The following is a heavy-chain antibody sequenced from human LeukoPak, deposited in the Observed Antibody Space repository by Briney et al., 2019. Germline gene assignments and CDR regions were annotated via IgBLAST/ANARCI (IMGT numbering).Heavy chain of an antibody. J-gene: IGHJ4*02. CDR3: ARGGPRYYYDSSGYYPFY. CDR1: GYTFTCYY. V-gene: IGHV1-2*02. D-gene: IGHD3-22*01. CDR2: INPNSGGT. Sequence: ASVKVSCKASGYTFTCYYMHWVRQAPGQGLEWMGWINPNSGGTNYAQKFQGRVTMTRDTSISTAYMELSRLRSDDTAVYYCARGGPRYYYDSSGYYPFYWGQGTLVTVSS.